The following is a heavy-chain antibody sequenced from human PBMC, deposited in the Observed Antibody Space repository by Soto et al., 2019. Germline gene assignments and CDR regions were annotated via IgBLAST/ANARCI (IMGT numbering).Heavy chain of an antibody. J-gene: IGHJ5*02. D-gene: IGHD3-16*01. CDR3: ARDGGGGWFDP. CDR2: IGTAGDT. V-gene: IGHV3-13*01. Sequence: EVQLVESGGGLVQPGGSLRLSCAASGFTFSSYDMHWVRQATGKGLEWVSAIGTAGDTYYSGSVKGRFTISRENAKNSLYLQMNSRKAGDTAVYYGARDGGGGWFDPWGQGTLVTVSS. CDR1: GFTFSSYD.